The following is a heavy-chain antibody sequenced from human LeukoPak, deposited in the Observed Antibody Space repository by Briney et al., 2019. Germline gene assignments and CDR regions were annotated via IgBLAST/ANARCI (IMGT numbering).Heavy chain of an antibody. V-gene: IGHV1-18*01. CDR1: GYTFTSYG. CDR3: ARDEARYSSGYYPNWFDP. J-gene: IGHJ5*02. Sequence: GASVKVSCKASGYTFTSYGISWVRQAPGQGLEWMGWISGYNGYTHYANNHQGRVTMTTATSTSTAYMELRSLRSDDTAVYYCARDEARYSSGYYPNWFDPWGQGTLVTVSS. CDR2: ISGYNGYT. D-gene: IGHD3-22*01.